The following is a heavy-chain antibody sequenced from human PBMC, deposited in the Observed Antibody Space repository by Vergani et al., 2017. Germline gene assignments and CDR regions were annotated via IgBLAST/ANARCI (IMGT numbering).Heavy chain of an antibody. Sequence: QLQLQESGPGLVKPSETLSLTCTVSGGSISSSSYYWGWIRQPPGKGLEWIGSIYYSGSTYYNPSLKSRVTISVDTSKNQFSLKLRSVTAADTAVYYCARRGGTGTGYYFDYWGQGTLVTVSS. CDR2: IYYSGST. CDR1: GGSISSSSYY. V-gene: IGHV4-39*01. CDR3: ARRGGTGTGYYFDY. D-gene: IGHD3-10*01. J-gene: IGHJ4*02.